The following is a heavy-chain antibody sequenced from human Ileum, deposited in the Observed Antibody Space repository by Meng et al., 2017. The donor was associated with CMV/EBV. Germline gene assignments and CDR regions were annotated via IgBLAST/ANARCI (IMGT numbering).Heavy chain of an antibody. CDR3: AREKSSCTSSTCYGVDS. V-gene: IGHV4-4*07. D-gene: IGHD2-2*01. CDR2: IHTSGTT. Sequence: GRRQESGPGLVKPSETLSLTCTVSDGSISSYYWSWIRQSAGKGLEWIGRIHTSGTTNYNPSLKSRVTLSLDTSKDQFSLKLTSVTAADTAVYYCAREKSSCTSSTCYGVDSWGQGTLVTVSS. CDR1: DGSISSYY. J-gene: IGHJ4*02.